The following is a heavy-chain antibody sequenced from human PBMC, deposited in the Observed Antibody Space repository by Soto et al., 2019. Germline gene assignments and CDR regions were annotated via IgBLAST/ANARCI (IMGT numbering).Heavy chain of an antibody. V-gene: IGHV1-69*06. CDR1: GGTFSSYA. CDR2: IIPIFGTA. Sequence: GASVKVSCKASGGTFSSYAISWVRQAPGQGLEWVGGIIPIFGTANYAQKFQGRVTITADKSTSTAYMELSSLRSEDTAVYYCELNYDILTGEKTGDYWGQGTLVTVSS. D-gene: IGHD3-9*01. CDR3: ELNYDILTGEKTGDY. J-gene: IGHJ4*02.